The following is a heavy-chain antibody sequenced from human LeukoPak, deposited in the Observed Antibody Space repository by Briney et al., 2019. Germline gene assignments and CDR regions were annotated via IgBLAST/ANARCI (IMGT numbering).Heavy chain of an antibody. CDR3: ARGPYSYDSSGAFDI. J-gene: IGHJ3*02. V-gene: IGHV4-4*07. D-gene: IGHD3-22*01. CDR1: GASISSYD. Sequence: SETLSLTCTVSGASISSYDWSWIRQPAGNGLEWIGRIYTSGSTNYNPSLKSRVTISVDTSKNQFPLKLSSVTAADTAVYFCARGPYSYDSSGAFDIWGQGTMVTVSS. CDR2: IYTSGST.